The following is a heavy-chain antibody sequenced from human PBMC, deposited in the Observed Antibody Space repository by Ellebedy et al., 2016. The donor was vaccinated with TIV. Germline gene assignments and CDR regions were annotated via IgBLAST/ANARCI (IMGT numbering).Heavy chain of an antibody. V-gene: IGHV4-38-2*02. CDR2: IYHSGST. CDR1: GYSISSGYY. D-gene: IGHD6-13*01. Sequence: SETLSLTXTVSGYSISSGYYWGWIRQPPGKGLEWIGSIYHSGSTYYNPSLKSRVTISVDTSKNQFSLKLSSVTAADTAVYYCANLYSWYDLDYWGQGTLVTVSS. CDR3: ANLYSWYDLDY. J-gene: IGHJ4*02.